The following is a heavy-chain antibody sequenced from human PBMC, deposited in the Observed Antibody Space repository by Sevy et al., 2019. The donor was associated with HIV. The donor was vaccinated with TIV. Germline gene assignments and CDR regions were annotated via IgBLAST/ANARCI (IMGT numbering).Heavy chain of an antibody. D-gene: IGHD4-17*01. Sequence: SETLSLTCTVSGGSISSGGYYWSWIRQHRGKGLEWIGYIYYSGSTYYNPSLKSRVTISVDTSKNQFSLKLSSVTAADTAVYYCAAGEGITVTTVDYWGQRTLVTVSS. V-gene: IGHV4-31*03. J-gene: IGHJ4*02. CDR3: AAGEGITVTTVDY. CDR1: GGSISSGGYY. CDR2: IYYSGST.